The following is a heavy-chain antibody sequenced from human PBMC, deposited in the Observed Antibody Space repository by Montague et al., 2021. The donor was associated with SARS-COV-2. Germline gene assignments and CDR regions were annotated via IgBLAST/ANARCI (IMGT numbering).Heavy chain of an antibody. CDR3: ARGHYDILTGYADYYFDY. CDR1: GGSFSGYY. CDR2: INYSGST. V-gene: IGHV4-34*01. D-gene: IGHD3-9*01. J-gene: IGHJ4*02. Sequence: SETLSLTCAIYGGSFSGYYWSWIRQPPGKGLEWIGEINYSGSTNYNPSLKSRVTISVDTSENQFSLKLSSVTAADTAVYCCARGHYDILTGYADYYFDYWGQGTLVTVSS.